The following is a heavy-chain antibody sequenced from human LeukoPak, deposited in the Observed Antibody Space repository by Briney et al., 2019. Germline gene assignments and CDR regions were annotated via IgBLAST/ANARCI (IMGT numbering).Heavy chain of an antibody. D-gene: IGHD6-19*01. J-gene: IGHJ4*02. CDR3: ARTQWLVPGFDY. CDR2: ISSSSSYI. V-gene: IGHV3-21*01. CDR1: GFTFSSYG. Sequence: GGSLRLSCAASGFTFSSYGMNWVRQAPGKGLEGVSSISSSSSYIYYADSVKGRFTISRHNAKHSLYLQMNSLRAEDTAVYYCARTQWLVPGFDYWGQGTLVTVSS.